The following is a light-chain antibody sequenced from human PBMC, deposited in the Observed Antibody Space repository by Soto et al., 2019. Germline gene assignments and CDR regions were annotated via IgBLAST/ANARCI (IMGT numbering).Light chain of an antibody. CDR1: SSNIGAGYD. V-gene: IGLV1-40*01. Sequence: QSVVTQPRSVSGAPGQRLTLSCTGSSSNIGAGYDVHWYQQLPGAAPKVVIYGNTNRPSGVPDRFSGSKSGPSASLVITGLQAEDEADYYCLSYDKSLSGYVFGAGTKVTVL. J-gene: IGLJ1*01. CDR3: LSYDKSLSGYV. CDR2: GNT.